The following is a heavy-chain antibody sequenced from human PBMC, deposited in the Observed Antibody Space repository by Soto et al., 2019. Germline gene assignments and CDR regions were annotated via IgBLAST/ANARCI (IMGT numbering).Heavy chain of an antibody. D-gene: IGHD2-15*01. Sequence: QVQLVQSGAEVKKPGASVKVSCKASGYTFSSYGISWVRQAPGQGLEWMGWISAHNGNTNYAQNLQDRVTMTAATTTSQAYMELRILRSDDTAVYYCAGVYCRGGRCYGKDAFDMWGQGTMVTVSS. V-gene: IGHV1-18*01. CDR3: AGVYCRGGRCYGKDAFDM. CDR2: ISAHNGNT. CDR1: GYTFSSYG. J-gene: IGHJ3*02.